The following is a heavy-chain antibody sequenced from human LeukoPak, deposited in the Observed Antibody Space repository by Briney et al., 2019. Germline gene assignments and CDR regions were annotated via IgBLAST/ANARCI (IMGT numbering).Heavy chain of an antibody. CDR3: AKEYTPYSSRGYDVISGYWAFEI. CDR1: GFTFDDYA. CDR2: ISGDGGST. J-gene: IGHJ3*02. V-gene: IGHV3-43*02. D-gene: IGHD3-22*01. Sequence: GGSLRLSCAASGFTFDDYAMHWVRQAPGKGLEWVSLISGDGGSTYYADSVKGRFTISRDDSKNSLYLQMNSLRTEDTALYYCAKEYTPYSSRGYDVISGYWAFEIWGQGTMVTVSS.